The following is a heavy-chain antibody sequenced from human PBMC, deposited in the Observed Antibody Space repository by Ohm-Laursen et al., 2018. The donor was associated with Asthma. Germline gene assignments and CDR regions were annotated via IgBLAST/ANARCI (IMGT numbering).Heavy chain of an antibody. D-gene: IGHD3-9*01. CDR3: AKDLESESDILTGYYYYYGMDV. CDR1: GFTFSSYG. Sequence: RSLRLSCAASGFTFSSYGMHWVRQAPGKGLEWVAVIWYDGSNKYYVDSVKGRFTISRDNSKNTLYLQMNSLRPEDTAVYYCAKDLESESDILTGYYYYYGMDVWGQGTTVTVSS. J-gene: IGHJ6*02. V-gene: IGHV3-33*06. CDR2: IWYDGSNK.